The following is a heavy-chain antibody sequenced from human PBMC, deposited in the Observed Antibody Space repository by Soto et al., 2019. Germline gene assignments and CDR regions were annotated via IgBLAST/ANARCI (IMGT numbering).Heavy chain of an antibody. J-gene: IGHJ4*02. CDR3: ARVGDDFVWGSYRIFDY. Sequence: SETLSLTCTVSGGSISSYYWSWIRQPPGKGLEWIGYIYYSGSTNYNPSLKSRVTISVDTSKNQFSLKLSSVTAADTAVYYCARVGDDFVWGSYRIFDYWGQGTLVTVSS. CDR1: GGSISSYY. V-gene: IGHV4-59*01. CDR2: IYYSGST. D-gene: IGHD3-16*02.